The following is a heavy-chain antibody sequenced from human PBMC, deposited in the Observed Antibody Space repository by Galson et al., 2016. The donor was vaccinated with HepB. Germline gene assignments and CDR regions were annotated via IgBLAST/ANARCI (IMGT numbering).Heavy chain of an antibody. Sequence: SLRLSCAASGFVFSNYYMHWVRQAPGKGLEWVSSISSSSKYIYYADSVKGRFTISRDNANNSLFLQMESLRADDTAVYYCARDRGIAAGGWFDPWGQGTQVTVSS. J-gene: IGHJ5*02. CDR1: GFVFSNYY. CDR3: ARDRGIAAGGWFDP. D-gene: IGHD6-13*01. CDR2: ISSSSKYI. V-gene: IGHV3-21*01.